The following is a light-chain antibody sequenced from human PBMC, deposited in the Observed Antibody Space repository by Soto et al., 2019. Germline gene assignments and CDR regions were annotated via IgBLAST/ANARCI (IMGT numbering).Light chain of an antibody. CDR2: GAS. J-gene: IGKJ2*01. Sequence: EIVMTQSPATLSVSPGERATLSCRASQSVSSSYLAWYQQKPGQAPRLLIYGASTRATGLPDRFSGRGSGTDFTLTISRLESEDFAVYYRQQYGSSPYTFGQGTKVDIK. CDR1: QSVSSSY. CDR3: QQYGSSPYT. V-gene: IGKV3-20*01.